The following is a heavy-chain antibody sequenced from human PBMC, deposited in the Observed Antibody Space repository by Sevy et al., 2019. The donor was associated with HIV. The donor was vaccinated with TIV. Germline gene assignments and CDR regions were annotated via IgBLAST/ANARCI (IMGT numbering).Heavy chain of an antibody. CDR3: AREGCTKPHDY. Sequence: GESLKISCAASGFTISKYSMSWVRQPPGKGLEWVSTLSFGCGEINYADSVKGRFTISRDNSKSSVYLQMNNLRPEDTDVYYCAREGCTKPHDYWGQGTLVTVSS. CDR2: LSFGCGEI. J-gene: IGHJ4*02. V-gene: IGHV3-23*01. CDR1: GFTISKYS. D-gene: IGHD2-8*01.